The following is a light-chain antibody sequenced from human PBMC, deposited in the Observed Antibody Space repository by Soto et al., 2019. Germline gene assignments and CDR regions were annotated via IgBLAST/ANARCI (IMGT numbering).Light chain of an antibody. CDR3: HEYETQSWA. J-gene: IGKJ1*01. CDR2: AAL. Sequence: DIQMTQSPSTLSASVGDRVTITCRASQNIGTLLAWYQQKPGRAPHLVIYAALSLESGAPSRFSGSGSGTEYTLTIDSLEPDEFAAYYGHEYETQSWAFGQGTKVEIK. V-gene: IGKV1-5*03. CDR1: QNIGTL.